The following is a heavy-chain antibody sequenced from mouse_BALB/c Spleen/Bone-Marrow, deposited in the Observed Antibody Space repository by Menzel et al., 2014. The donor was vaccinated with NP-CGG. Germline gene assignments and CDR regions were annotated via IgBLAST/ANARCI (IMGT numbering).Heavy chain of an antibody. CDR3: ARDYDYGCAY. J-gene: IGHJ3*01. CDR2: VNPNNGGT. V-gene: IGHV1-18*01. CDR1: GYSFTDYY. D-gene: IGHD2-4*01. Sequence: EVKLQESGPDLVKPGASVKISCKASGYSFTDYYMHWVKQSQGKSLEWIGRVNPNNGGTNYNQKFKGKAILTVNKSSNTAYMELRSLTSEDSAVYFCARDYDYGCAYWGQGTLVTVSA.